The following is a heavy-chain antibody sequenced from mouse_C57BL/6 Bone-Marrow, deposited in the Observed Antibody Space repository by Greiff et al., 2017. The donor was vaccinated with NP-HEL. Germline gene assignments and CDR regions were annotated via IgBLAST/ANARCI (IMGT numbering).Heavy chain of an antibody. CDR2: ISYDGSN. V-gene: IGHV3-6*01. CDR3: ARGGLRRDYYAMDY. Sequence: LVESGPGLVKPSQSLSLTCSVTGYSITSGYYWNWIRQFPGNKLEWMGYISYDGSNNYNPSLKNRISITRDTSKNQFFLKLNSVTTEDTATYYCARGGLRRDYYAMDYWGQGTSVTVSS. J-gene: IGHJ4*01. CDR1: GYSITSGYY. D-gene: IGHD2-4*01.